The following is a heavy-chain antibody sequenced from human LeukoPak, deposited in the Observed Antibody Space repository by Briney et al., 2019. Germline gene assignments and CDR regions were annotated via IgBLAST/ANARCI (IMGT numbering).Heavy chain of an antibody. CDR2: ISGSGGST. V-gene: IGHV3-23*01. CDR3: AKDTPRFDFWSGYKSY. CDR1: ALTFSSYA. D-gene: IGHD3-3*01. Sequence: GGSLRLSCAPSALTFSSYAMSWVRQAPGKGMEWVSAISGSGGSTSYADSVKGPFTISRDTSNTTLYLQMNPLRADDRATVRCAKDTPRFDFWSGYKSYWGQGTLVTVSS. J-gene: IGHJ4*02.